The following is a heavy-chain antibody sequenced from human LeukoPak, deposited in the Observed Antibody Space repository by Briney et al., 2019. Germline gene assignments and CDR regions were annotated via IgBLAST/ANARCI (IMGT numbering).Heavy chain of an antibody. Sequence: GESLKISCKGSGYSFTSYWISWVRQMPGQGLEWMGRLVPSDSYTNYSPSFQGHVTISADKSISTAYLQWSSLKASDTAMYYCARHIVVVPAAIDYYYYGMDVWGKGTTVTVSS. CDR3: ARHIVVVPAAIDYYYYGMDV. CDR1: GYSFTSYW. J-gene: IGHJ6*04. V-gene: IGHV5-10-1*01. D-gene: IGHD2-2*01. CDR2: LVPSDSYT.